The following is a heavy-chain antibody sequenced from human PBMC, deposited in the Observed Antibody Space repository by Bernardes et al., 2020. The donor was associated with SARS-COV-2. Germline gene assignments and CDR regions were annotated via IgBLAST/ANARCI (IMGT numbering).Heavy chain of an antibody. CDR2: ISGYNGNT. CDR1: GYTYTNYG. V-gene: IGHV1-18*04. Sequence: SVKVSCKASGYTYTNYGIAWVRQAPGHGLEWLGWISGYNGNTNYARHLQDRISMTTDLSTNTAFMELRRLRSDDTAVYYCARVEGFCSGGTCFSLFYFDHWGQGTLVSVSS. CDR3: ARVEGFCSGGTCFSLFYFDH. D-gene: IGHD2-15*01. J-gene: IGHJ4*02.